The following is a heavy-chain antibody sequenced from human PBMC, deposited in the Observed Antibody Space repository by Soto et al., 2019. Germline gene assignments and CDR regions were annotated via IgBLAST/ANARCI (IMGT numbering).Heavy chain of an antibody. V-gene: IGHV3-23*01. CDR3: AKGRIAAAGTPSCFDY. D-gene: IGHD6-13*01. CDR2: ISGSGGST. J-gene: IGHJ4*02. Sequence: GGSLRLSCAASGFTFSSYAMSWVRQAPGKGLEWVSAISGSGGSTYYGDSVKGRFTISRDNSKNTLYLQMNSLRAEDTAVYYCAKGRIAAAGTPSCFDYWGQGTLVTVSS. CDR1: GFTFSSYA.